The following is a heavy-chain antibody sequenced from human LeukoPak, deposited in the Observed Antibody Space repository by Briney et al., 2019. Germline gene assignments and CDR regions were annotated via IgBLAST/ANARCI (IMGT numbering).Heavy chain of an antibody. CDR2: VSTGSNYI. J-gene: IGHJ4*02. CDR1: GFTFSSYS. V-gene: IGHV3-21*01. CDR3: ARDICGGDCYYHFDY. Sequence: PGGSLRLSCTASGFTFSSYSLNWVRQAPGKGLEWVSSVSTGSNYIYYADSVKGRFTISRDNDKNSLYLQMNSLRAEDAAVYYCARDICGGDCYYHFDYWGQGTLVTVSS. D-gene: IGHD2-21*01.